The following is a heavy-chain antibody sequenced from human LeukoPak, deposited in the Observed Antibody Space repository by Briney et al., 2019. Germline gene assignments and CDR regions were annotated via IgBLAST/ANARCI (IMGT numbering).Heavy chain of an antibody. D-gene: IGHD4-17*01. CDR2: IIPIFGTA. V-gene: IGHV1-69*13. Sequence: GASVKVSCKASGGTFSSYAISWVRQAPGQGLEWMGGIIPIFGTANYAQKFQGRVTITADESTSTPYMELSSLRSEDTAVYYCARDLGVDFSDYGDYRHPLHFDYWGQGTLVTVSS. CDR3: ARDLGVDFSDYGDYRHPLHFDY. CDR1: GGTFSSYA. J-gene: IGHJ4*02.